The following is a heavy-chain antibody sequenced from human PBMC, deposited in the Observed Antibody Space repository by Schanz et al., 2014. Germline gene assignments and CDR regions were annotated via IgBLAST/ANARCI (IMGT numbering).Heavy chain of an antibody. CDR3: AKDCPSDYGDHCFDF. V-gene: IGHV3-23*01. Sequence: EVQLLESGGALEQPGGSLRLSCAASGITFSDYAMSWVRQAPGKGLEWVSSISSTSTYLYYADSVKGRFTISRDNSKNTLYLQMNSLRAEDTAVYYCAKDCPSDYGDHCFDFWGQGTLVTVSS. D-gene: IGHD4-17*01. J-gene: IGHJ4*02. CDR2: ISSTSTYL. CDR1: GITFSDYA.